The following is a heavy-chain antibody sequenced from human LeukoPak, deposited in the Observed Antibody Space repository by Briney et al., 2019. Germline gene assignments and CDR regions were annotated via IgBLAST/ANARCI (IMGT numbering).Heavy chain of an antibody. CDR1: GFTFSSYA. CDR2: IYSGST. D-gene: IGHD4/OR15-4a*01. CDR3: ARRAGAYSHPYDY. Sequence: GRSLRLSCAASGFTFSSYAMHWVRQAPGKGLEWVSFIYSGSTHYSDSVKGRFTISRDNSKNTLYLQMNSLRAEDTAVYYCARRAGAYSHPYDYWGQGTLVTVSS. J-gene: IGHJ4*02. V-gene: IGHV3-53*01.